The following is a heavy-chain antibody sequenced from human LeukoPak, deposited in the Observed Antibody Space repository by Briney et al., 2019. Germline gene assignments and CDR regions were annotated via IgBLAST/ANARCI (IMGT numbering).Heavy chain of an antibody. J-gene: IGHJ5*02. Sequence: ASVKVSCKASGYTFTGYYMHWVRQAPGQGLEWMGWINPNSGGTNYAQKFQGRVTMTRDTSISTAYMELSRLRSDDTAVYYCARDRVGGTNWFDPWGQGTLVTVSS. CDR3: ARDRVGGTNWFDP. CDR2: INPNSGGT. D-gene: IGHD2-15*01. V-gene: IGHV1-2*02. CDR1: GYTFTGYY.